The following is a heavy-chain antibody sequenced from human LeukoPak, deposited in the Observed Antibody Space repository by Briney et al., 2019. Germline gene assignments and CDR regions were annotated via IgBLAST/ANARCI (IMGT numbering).Heavy chain of an antibody. Sequence: SETLSLTCAVYGGSFSGYYWNWIRQSPGKGLEWIGEINHSGSTNYNPSLKSRVTISLDTSKNQFSLKLNSVTAADTAVYYCARRAGAYSHPYDYWGQGTLVTVSS. CDR2: INHSGST. CDR3: ARRAGAYSHPYDY. J-gene: IGHJ4*02. CDR1: GGSFSGYY. V-gene: IGHV4-34*01. D-gene: IGHD4/OR15-4a*01.